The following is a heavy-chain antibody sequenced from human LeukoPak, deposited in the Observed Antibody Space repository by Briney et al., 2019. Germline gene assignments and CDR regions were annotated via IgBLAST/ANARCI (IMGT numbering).Heavy chain of an antibody. J-gene: IGHJ4*02. CDR1: GYTLTGYA. V-gene: IGHV1-18*01. CDR3: ARERDRYQLLHITFDY. CDR2: ISASNGNT. D-gene: IGHD2-2*01. Sequence: ASVKVSCKASGYTLTGYAISWVRQAPGQGLEWMGWISASNGNTKYAQKFQGRVTMTTDTSTNTAYMELRSLRSDDTAVYYRARERDRYQLLHITFDYWGQGTLVTVSS.